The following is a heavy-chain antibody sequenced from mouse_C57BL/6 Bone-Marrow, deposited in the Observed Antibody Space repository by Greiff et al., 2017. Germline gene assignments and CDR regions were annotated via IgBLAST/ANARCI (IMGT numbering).Heavy chain of an antibody. Sequence: VQLQQSGAELVRPGTSVKVSCKASGYAFTNYLIEWVKQRPGQGLEWIGVINPGSGGTNYNEKFKGKATLTADKSSSTAYMQLSSLTSEDSAVYFCATYGSSSRFAYWGQGTLVTVSA. CDR2: INPGSGGT. J-gene: IGHJ3*01. CDR1: GYAFTNYL. V-gene: IGHV1-54*01. D-gene: IGHD1-1*01. CDR3: ATYGSSSRFAY.